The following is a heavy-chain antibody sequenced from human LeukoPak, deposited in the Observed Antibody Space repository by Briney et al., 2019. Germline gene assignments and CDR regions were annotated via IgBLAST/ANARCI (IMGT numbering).Heavy chain of an antibody. CDR3: ARGQYSYGSYFDY. CDR2: INHSGST. V-gene: IGHV4-34*01. CDR1: GGSFSGYY. Sequence: SETLSLTCAVYGGSFSGYYWSWIRQPPGKGLEWIGEINHSGSTNYNPSLKSRVTISVDTSKNQFSLKLSSVTAADAAVYYCARGQYSYGSYFDYWGQGTLVTVSS. D-gene: IGHD5-18*01. J-gene: IGHJ4*02.